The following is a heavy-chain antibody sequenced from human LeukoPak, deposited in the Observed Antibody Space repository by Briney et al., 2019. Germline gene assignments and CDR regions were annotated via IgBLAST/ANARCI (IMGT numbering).Heavy chain of an antibody. CDR3: ARHSFGGGYKNVDY. D-gene: IGHD5-24*01. Sequence: PSETLSLTCTVSGGSISRNSYSWAGIRQPPGKGLEWIGSIFYSGSTYYNPSLKSRVTISLDTSKNQFSLKVSSVTAADTAVYYYARHSFGGGYKNVDYWGQGTLVTVSS. J-gene: IGHJ4*02. CDR1: GGSISRNSYS. CDR2: IFYSGST. V-gene: IGHV4-39*01.